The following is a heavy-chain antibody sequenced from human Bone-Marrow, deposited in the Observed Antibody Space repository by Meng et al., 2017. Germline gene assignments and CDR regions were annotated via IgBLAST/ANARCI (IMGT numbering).Heavy chain of an antibody. D-gene: IGHD3-22*01. J-gene: IGHJ4*02. CDR1: GGSISSYY. V-gene: IGHV4-34*01. CDR3: ASRKPRGTYYYDSSGYYLDY. CDR2: INHSGST. Sequence: SETLSLTCTVSGGSISSYYWSWIRQPPGKGLEWIGEINHSGSTNYNPSLKSRVTISVDTSKNQFSLKLSSVTAADTAVYYCASRKPRGTYYYDSSGYYLDYWGQGTLVTVSS.